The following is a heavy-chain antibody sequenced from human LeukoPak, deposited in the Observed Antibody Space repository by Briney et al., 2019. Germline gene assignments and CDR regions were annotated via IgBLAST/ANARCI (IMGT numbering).Heavy chain of an antibody. CDR3: AKNARFGELLSCFDP. J-gene: IGHJ5*02. D-gene: IGHD3-10*01. CDR1: GFTFSSYA. CDR2: ISGSGGNT. Sequence: PGGSLRLSCAASGFTFSSYAMSWARQAPGKGLEWVSGISGSGGNTDYADSVKGRFTISRDNSKNTLYLQMNSLRAEDTAVYYCAKNARFGELLSCFDPWGQGTLVTVSS. V-gene: IGHV3-23*01.